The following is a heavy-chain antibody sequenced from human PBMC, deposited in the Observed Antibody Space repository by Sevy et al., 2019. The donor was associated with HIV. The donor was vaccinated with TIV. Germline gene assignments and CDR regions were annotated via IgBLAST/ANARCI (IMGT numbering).Heavy chain of an antibody. D-gene: IGHD3-10*01. CDR2: ISTSGDTI. J-gene: IGHJ5*02. Sequence: GGSLRLSCAASGFTFSDYQMNWVRHAPGKGLEWVSYISTSGDTIYYADSVEGRFTISRDNAKNSLYLQMSSLRVEDTAIYYCAPGSLSWGQGTLVTVSS. CDR1: GFTFSDYQ. CDR3: APGSLS. V-gene: IGHV3-48*03.